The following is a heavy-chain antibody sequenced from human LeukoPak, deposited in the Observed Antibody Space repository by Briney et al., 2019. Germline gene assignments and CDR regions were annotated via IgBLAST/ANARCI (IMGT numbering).Heavy chain of an antibody. CDR3: ARGGGYGRFDT. V-gene: IGHV3-7*04. CDR2: IKEDGSEK. J-gene: IGHJ5*02. CDR1: GFTFSSYW. Sequence: GGSLRLSCAASGFTFSSYWMSWVRQAPGKGLEWVATIKEDGSEKYYVDSVKGRFTISRDNAKNSLYLHMNSLRVEDTAVYYCARGGGYGRFDTWGQGTLVPVSS. D-gene: IGHD3-22*01.